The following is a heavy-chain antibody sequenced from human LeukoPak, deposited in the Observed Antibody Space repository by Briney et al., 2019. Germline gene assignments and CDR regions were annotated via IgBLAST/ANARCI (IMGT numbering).Heavy chain of an antibody. CDR3: ARGGRTTWHGMDV. D-gene: IGHD4-17*01. J-gene: IGHJ6*02. CDR1: GSTFSSYA. V-gene: IGHV3-23*01. CDR2: ISGSGGST. Sequence: GGSLRLSCAASGSTFSSYAMSWVRQAPGKGLEWVSAISGSGGSTYYADSVKGRFTISRDNSKNTLYLQMNSLRAEDTAVYYCARGGRTTWHGMDVWGQGTTVTVSS.